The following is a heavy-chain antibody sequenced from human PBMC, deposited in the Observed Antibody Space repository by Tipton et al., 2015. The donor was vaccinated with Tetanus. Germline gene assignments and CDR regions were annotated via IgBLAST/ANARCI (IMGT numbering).Heavy chain of an antibody. V-gene: IGHV4-59*01. Sequence: TLSLTCSVSGASISSYYWTWIRQSPGQGPVWIGLIYYSGSTSYNPSLKSRVTISVDTSKNQLSLKLTSVTAADTAVYYCASMAPVDWCFDLWGRGTLVTVSS. CDR2: IYYSGST. CDR1: GASISSYY. D-gene: IGHD4-23*01. CDR3: ASMAPVDWCFDL. J-gene: IGHJ2*01.